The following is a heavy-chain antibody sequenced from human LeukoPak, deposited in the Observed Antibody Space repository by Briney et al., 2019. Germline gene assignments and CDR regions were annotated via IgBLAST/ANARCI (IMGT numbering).Heavy chain of an antibody. CDR2: ISSSSSYI. CDR3: ARSPSGDYFDY. Sequence: GGSLRLSCAASGFTFSSYSMNWVRQAPGKGLEWVSSISSSSSYIYYADSVKGRFTISRDNAENSLYLQMNSLRAEDTAVYYCARSPSGDYFDYWGQGTLVTVSS. CDR1: GFTFSSYS. D-gene: IGHD4-17*01. V-gene: IGHV3-21*01. J-gene: IGHJ4*02.